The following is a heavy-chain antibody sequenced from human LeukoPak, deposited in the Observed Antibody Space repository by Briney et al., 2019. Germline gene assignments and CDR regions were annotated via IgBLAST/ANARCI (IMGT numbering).Heavy chain of an antibody. CDR2: IYYSGST. CDR1: GDSISSSRYF. CDR3: ARHTRKTTTVTTGIDY. Sequence: SETLSLTCTVSGDSISSSRYFWGWIRQPPGKGLEWIGSIYYSGSTFYSPSLKSRVTISVDTSMNQFFLKLASVTVADTAVYYCARHTRKTTTVTTGIDYRGQGSLVTVSS. D-gene: IGHD4-17*01. J-gene: IGHJ4*02. V-gene: IGHV4-39*01.